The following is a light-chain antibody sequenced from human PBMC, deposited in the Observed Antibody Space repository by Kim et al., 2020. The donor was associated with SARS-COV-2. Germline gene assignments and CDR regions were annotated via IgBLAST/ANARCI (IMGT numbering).Light chain of an antibody. J-gene: IGKJ4*01. CDR3: QQRNSWPPAVT. CDR2: DAS. CDR1: QSMDTY. V-gene: IGKV3-11*01. Sequence: SPGERATRSCRASQSMDTYLAWYQQRPGQAPRLLVYDASNRATGVPDRFSGSGSGTDFTLTISSLEPEDFSTYYCQQRNSWPPAVTFGGGTKV.